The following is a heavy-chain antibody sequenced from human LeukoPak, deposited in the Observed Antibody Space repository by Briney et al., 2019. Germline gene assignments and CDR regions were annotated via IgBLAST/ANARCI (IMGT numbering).Heavy chain of an antibody. V-gene: IGHV4-38-2*01. J-gene: IGHJ4*02. Sequence: SETLSLTCAVSGYSISSGYYWGWIQQPPGKGLEWIGSIYHSGSTYYNPSLKSRVTISVDTSKNQFSLKLSSVTAADTAVYYCARSSTVTTDFDYWGQGTLVTVSS. CDR1: GYSISSGYY. CDR3: ARSSTVTTDFDY. CDR2: IYHSGST. D-gene: IGHD4-11*01.